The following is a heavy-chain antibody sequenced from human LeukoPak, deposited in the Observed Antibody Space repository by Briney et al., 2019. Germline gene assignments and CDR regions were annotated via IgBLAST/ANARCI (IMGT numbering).Heavy chain of an antibody. CDR3: ARASPGQVDAFDI. Sequence: GESLKISCKGSGYRFSSYWIGWLRQMPGKGLEWMGIIYPGDSDTRYSPSFRGQVTMSVDKSISTAYLQWSSLKASDTAMYYCARASPGQVDAFDIWGQGTMVTVSS. J-gene: IGHJ3*02. V-gene: IGHV5-51*01. CDR2: IYPGDSDT. CDR1: GYRFSSYW.